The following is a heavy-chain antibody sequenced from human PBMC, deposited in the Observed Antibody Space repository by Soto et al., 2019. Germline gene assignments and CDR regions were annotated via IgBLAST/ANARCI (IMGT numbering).Heavy chain of an antibody. CDR3: AKEGYSSSWYSFDP. V-gene: IGHV3-23*01. CDR1: GFTFSSYA. D-gene: IGHD6-13*01. J-gene: IGHJ5*02. Sequence: GGSLRLSCAASGFTFSSYAMILVRQAPGKGLEWVSAISGSGGSTYYADSVKGRFTISRDNSKNTLYLQMNSLRAEDTAVYYCAKEGYSSSWYSFDPWGQGTLVTVSS. CDR2: ISGSGGST.